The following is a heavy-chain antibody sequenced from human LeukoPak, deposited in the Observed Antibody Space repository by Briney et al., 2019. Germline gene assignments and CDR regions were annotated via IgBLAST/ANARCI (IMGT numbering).Heavy chain of an antibody. J-gene: IGHJ4*02. V-gene: IGHV3-48*04. CDR3: AREYTYYFDY. Sequence: PGGSLRLSCAASGFTLSSYSMNWVRPAPGKGLEWVSYISSSSSTIYYADSVKGRFTISRDNAKNSLYLQMNSLRAEDTAVYYCAREYTYYFDYWGQGTLVTVSS. D-gene: IGHD2-2*02. CDR2: ISSSSSTI. CDR1: GFTLSSYS.